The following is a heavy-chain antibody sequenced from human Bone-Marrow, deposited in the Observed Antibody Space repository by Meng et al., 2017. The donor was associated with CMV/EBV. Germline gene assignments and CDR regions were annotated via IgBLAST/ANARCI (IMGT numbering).Heavy chain of an antibody. D-gene: IGHD6-13*01. CDR1: GGSFSGYY. CDR3: ARVVAAAGTRGPYYYYGMDV. J-gene: IGHJ6*02. CDR2: INHSGST. Sequence: SETLSLTCAVYGGSFSGYYWTWIRQPPGKGLEWIGEINHSGSTHYNPSLESRVTISVDTSKNQSSLKLSSVTAADTAVYYCARVVAAAGTRGPYYYYGMDVWGQGTTVTVSS. V-gene: IGHV4-34*01.